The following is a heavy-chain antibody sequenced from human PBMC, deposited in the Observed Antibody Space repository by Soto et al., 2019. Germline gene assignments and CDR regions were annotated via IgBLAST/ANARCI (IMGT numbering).Heavy chain of an antibody. CDR1: GGSITSDY. CDR3: PRGAAAGTRWTVDN. J-gene: IGHJ4*02. V-gene: IGHV4-59*01. D-gene: IGHD6-13*01. CDR2: IYYTGRT. Sequence: QVQLQESGPGLVKSSETLSLTCTVSGGSITSDYWSWIRQPPGKGLEWIGYIYYTGRTNYNPSLESRVTISVDTSKNQFFLRLTSVTAADTALYYCPRGAAAGTRWTVDNWGQGTLVTVSS.